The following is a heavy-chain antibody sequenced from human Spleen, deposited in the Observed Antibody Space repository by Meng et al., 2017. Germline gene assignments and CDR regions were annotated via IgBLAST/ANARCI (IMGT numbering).Heavy chain of an antibody. CDR1: AGTISRSTW. V-gene: IGHV4-4*02. J-gene: IGHJ4*02. CDR3: ARLILDSSGYYYIMDY. Sequence: QQDLSGLGLAHPAGTLPPTCGAPAGTISRSTWWTWVRQPPGKGLEWIGEIYHSGSTNYSPALKSRVTLSIAKSKNQFSLKLRSVPSADTAVYYCARLILDSSGYYYIMDYWGQGTLVTVSS. D-gene: IGHD3-22*01. CDR2: IYHSGST.